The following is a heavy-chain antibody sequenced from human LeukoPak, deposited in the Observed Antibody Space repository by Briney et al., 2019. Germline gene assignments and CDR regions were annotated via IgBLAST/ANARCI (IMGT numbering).Heavy chain of an antibody. Sequence: ASVKVSCKVSGYTLTELSMHWVRQAPGKGLEWMGGFDPEDGETIYAQKFQGRVTMTEDTSTDTAYMELSGLRSEDTAVYYCATPAELVVVNAFDYWGQGTLVTVSS. CDR1: GYTLTELS. CDR2: FDPEDGET. D-gene: IGHD3-22*01. J-gene: IGHJ4*02. CDR3: ATPAELVVVNAFDY. V-gene: IGHV1-24*01.